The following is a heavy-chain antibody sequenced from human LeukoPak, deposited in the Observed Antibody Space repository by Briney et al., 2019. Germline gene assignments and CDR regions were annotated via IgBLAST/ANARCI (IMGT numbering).Heavy chain of an antibody. D-gene: IGHD5-18*01. Sequence: GESLKISCKGSGYRFTSYGIGWVGQMPGKGLEWMGIIYPVDSDTRSSPSFQGQVTTSADKSISTAYLQWSSLKASDTAMYYCARGVGVDTANVDYWGQGTLVTVSS. J-gene: IGHJ4*02. CDR3: ARGVGVDTANVDY. CDR1: GYRFTSYG. V-gene: IGHV5-51*01. CDR2: IYPVDSDT.